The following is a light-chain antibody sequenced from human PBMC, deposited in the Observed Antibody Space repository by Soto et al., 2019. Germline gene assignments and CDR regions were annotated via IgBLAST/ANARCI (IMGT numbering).Light chain of an antibody. CDR3: QQYGRSPLT. J-gene: IGKJ4*01. Sequence: EILLTQSPCTLSLSPGERATLSCRASQSVSSSYLAWYQQKPGHAPSLRIYGSSSRATGIPDRFSGRGSGTDFTLTISRLDAEDFAVDYWQQYGRSPLTFGGGNKGGYQ. CDR1: QSVSSSY. CDR2: GSS. V-gene: IGKV3-20*01.